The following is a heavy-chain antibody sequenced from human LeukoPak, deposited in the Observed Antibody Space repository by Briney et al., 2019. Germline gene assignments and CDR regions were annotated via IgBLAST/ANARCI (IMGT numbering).Heavy chain of an antibody. CDR3: ARGGKSGSYYNNWFDP. CDR2: INHSGST. D-gene: IGHD3-10*01. V-gene: IGHV4-34*01. J-gene: IGHJ5*02. CDR1: DGSFSGYY. Sequence: SETLSLTCAVYDGSFSGYYWSWIRQPPGKGLEWIGEINHSGSTNYNPSLKSRVTISVDTSKNQFSLKLSSVTAADTAVYYCARGGKSGSYYNNWFDPWGQGTLVTVSS.